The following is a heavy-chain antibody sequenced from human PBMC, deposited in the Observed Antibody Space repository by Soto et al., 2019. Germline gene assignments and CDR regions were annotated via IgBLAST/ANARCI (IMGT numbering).Heavy chain of an antibody. Sequence: AAVKVSCKACGCTFTGYYMHWVRQAPGQGLEWMGWINPNSGGTNYAQKFQGRVTMTRDTSISTAYMELSRLRSDDTAVYYCAREGNYYDSSGYYYGMDVWGQGTTVTVSS. D-gene: IGHD3-22*01. J-gene: IGHJ6*02. CDR1: GCTFTGYY. CDR2: INPNSGGT. CDR3: AREGNYYDSSGYYYGMDV. V-gene: IGHV1-2*02.